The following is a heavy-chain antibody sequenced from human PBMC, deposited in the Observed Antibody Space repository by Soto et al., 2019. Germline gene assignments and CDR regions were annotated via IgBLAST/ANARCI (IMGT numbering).Heavy chain of an antibody. CDR3: AKDLGQLERTDYYYGMDV. CDR2: ISYDGSNK. D-gene: IGHD1-1*01. V-gene: IGHV3-30*18. CDR1: GFTFSSYG. J-gene: IGHJ6*02. Sequence: QVQLVESGGGVVQPGRSLRLSCAASGFTFSSYGMHWVRQAPGKGLEWVAVISYDGSNKYYADSVKGRFTISRDNSKNTLYLQMNSLRAEDTAVYYCAKDLGQLERTDYYYGMDVWGQGTTVTVSS.